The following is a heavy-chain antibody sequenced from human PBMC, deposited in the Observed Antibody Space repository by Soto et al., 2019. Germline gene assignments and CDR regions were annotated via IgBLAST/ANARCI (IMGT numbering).Heavy chain of an antibody. V-gene: IGHV3-7*01. Sequence: GGSLRLSCAASGFTFSSYWMSWVRQAPGKGLEWVANIKQDGSEKYYVDSVKGRFTISRDNAKNSLYLQMNSLRAEDTAVYYCARVSDYDFWSGYGYYYYYMDVWGKGTTVTVSS. D-gene: IGHD3-3*01. J-gene: IGHJ6*03. CDR2: IKQDGSEK. CDR1: GFTFSSYW. CDR3: ARVSDYDFWSGYGYYYYYMDV.